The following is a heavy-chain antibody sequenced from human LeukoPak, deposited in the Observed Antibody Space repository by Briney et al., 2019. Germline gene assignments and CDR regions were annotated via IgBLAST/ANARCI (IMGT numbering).Heavy chain of an antibody. CDR2: VYHTGYIDHSGSA. CDR1: GDSISSGGYS. CDR3: VRCPLAFYDRSGYPRVWFDS. D-gene: IGHD3-22*01. V-gene: IGHV4-30-2*01. Sequence: SETLSLTCAVSGDSISSGGYSWSWIRQPPGKGLEWIGYVYHTGYIDHSGSAYYNPSLRNRVTISVDKSKNQFSLELSSVTVADTAVYYCVRCPLAFYDRSGYPRVWFDSWGQGTLVTVSS. J-gene: IGHJ5*01.